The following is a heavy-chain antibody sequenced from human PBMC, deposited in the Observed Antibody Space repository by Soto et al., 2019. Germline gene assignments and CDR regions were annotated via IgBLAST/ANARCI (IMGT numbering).Heavy chain of an antibody. J-gene: IGHJ4*02. CDR3: ARRYGYSFDF. CDR1: GDSISNSRFY. D-gene: IGHD4-4*01. Sequence: SETLSLSCSVSGDSISNSRFYWAWIRQPPGEGLEWIGSIYHTGNAYYNPSLKSRVTISVDTSKNQFSLNLSSVTAADTAVYYCARRYGYSFDFWGQGTLVTVSS. V-gene: IGHV4-39*07. CDR2: IYHTGNA.